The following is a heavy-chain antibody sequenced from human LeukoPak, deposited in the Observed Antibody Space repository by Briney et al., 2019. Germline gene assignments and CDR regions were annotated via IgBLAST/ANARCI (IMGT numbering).Heavy chain of an antibody. D-gene: IGHD3-16*02. V-gene: IGHV3-7*01. Sequence: GGSLRLSCAASGFTFSRYWMSWVRQAPGKGLECVAIIKQDATEKYYVDSVEGRFTISRDNAKNSLYLQMNSLRAEDSAVYYCARGGHYDSLWGRYRQKEGFDYWGQGILVTVSS. CDR3: ARGGHYDSLWGRYRQKEGFDY. CDR2: IKQDATEK. CDR1: GFTFSRYW. J-gene: IGHJ4*02.